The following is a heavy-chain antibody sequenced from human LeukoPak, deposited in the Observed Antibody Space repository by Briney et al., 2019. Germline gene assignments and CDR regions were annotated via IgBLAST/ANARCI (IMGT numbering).Heavy chain of an antibody. V-gene: IGHV3-7*01. CDR2: IKQDGSER. J-gene: IGHJ3*02. Sequence: GGSLRLSCAASGFTFRDYAMSWVRQAPGKGLEWVANIKQDGSERYYVDSVRGRFTISRDNAENSLYLQMNSLRAEDTAVYYCARSHSYAFDIWGQGTMVTVSS. CDR3: ARSHSYAFDI. CDR1: GFTFRDYA.